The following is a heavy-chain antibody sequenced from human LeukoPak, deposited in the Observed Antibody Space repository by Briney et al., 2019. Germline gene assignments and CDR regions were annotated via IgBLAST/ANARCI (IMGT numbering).Heavy chain of an antibody. D-gene: IGHD3-3*02. CDR2: ISSSSSTI. Sequence: GGSLRLSCAASGFTFSSYSMNWVRQAPGKGLEWVSYISSSSSTIYYADSVKGRFTISRDNAKNSLYLQMNSLRAEDTAVYDCARDPLPSVLELSTDKSCDYYYYYMDVWGKGTTVTVSS. CDR1: GFTFSSYS. J-gene: IGHJ6*03. CDR3: ARDPLPSVLELSTDKSCDYYYYYMDV. V-gene: IGHV3-48*01.